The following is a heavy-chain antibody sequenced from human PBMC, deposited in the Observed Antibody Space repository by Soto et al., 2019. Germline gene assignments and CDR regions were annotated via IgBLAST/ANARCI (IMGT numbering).Heavy chain of an antibody. CDR3: AGTSWNYYYGMDD. D-gene: IGHD6-13*01. CDR2: IIPIYATP. CDR1: GYTDSSYV. V-gene: IGHV1-69*13. Sequence: PSWKAAIRGSGYTDSSYVISWVGQAPGQGLEWMGGIIPIYATPNYAQKFQGRVTITADESTSTAYMELSSLRSEDTAVFYCAGTSWNYYYGMDDWGQGTTVTVSS. J-gene: IGHJ6*02.